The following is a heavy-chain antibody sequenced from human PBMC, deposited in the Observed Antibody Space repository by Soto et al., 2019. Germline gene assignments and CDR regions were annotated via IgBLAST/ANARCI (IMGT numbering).Heavy chain of an antibody. D-gene: IGHD7-27*01. CDR3: ARDPLPLGY. Sequence: SETLSLTCTVSGGSISSYYWSWIRQPPGKGLEWIGYIYYSGSTNYNPSLKSRVTISVDTSKNQFSLKLSSVTAADTAVYYCARDPLPLGYWGQGTLVTVPS. CDR1: GGSISSYY. J-gene: IGHJ4*02. CDR2: IYYSGST. V-gene: IGHV4-59*01.